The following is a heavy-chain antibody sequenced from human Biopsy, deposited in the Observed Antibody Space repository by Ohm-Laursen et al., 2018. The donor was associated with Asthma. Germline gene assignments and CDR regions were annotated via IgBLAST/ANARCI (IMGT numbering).Heavy chain of an antibody. CDR2: VNTGTGDT. Sequence: ASSVKVSCKASGYNFISFAIHWVRQAPGQRPEWMGWVNTGTGDTKYSQKFQGRVTITRDTSASTAYMELRSLRSEDTATYYCARTYYDFLTGQVKDVFGVWGQGTMVTVSS. CDR3: ARTYYDFLTGQVKDVFGV. J-gene: IGHJ3*01. CDR1: GYNFISFA. D-gene: IGHD3-9*01. V-gene: IGHV1-3*04.